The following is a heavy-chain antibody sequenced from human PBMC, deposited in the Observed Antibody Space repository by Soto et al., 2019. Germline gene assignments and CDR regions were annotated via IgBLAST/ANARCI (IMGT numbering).Heavy chain of an antibody. V-gene: IGHV4-59*01. J-gene: IGHJ1*01. Sequence: QVQLQESGPGLVKPSETLSLTCTVSGGSISSYYWSWIRQPPGKGLEWIGYIYYSGSTNYNPSLKSRFTISVDTSKNQFPLKLSSVTAADTAVYYCARGADGGYCSGGSCYRGAGDFQHWGQGTLVTVSS. CDR3: ARGADGGYCSGGSCYRGAGDFQH. D-gene: IGHD2-15*01. CDR1: GGSISSYY. CDR2: IYYSGST.